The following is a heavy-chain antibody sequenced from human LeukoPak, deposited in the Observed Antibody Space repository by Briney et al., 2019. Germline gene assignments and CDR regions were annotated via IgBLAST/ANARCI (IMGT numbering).Heavy chain of an antibody. V-gene: IGHV4-34*01. CDR3: ARKHDLYWYFDL. CDR2: INHSGST. CDR1: GGSFSGYC. D-gene: IGHD1-1*01. Sequence: SETLSLTCAVYGGSFSGYCWSWIRQPPGKGLEWIGEINHSGSTNYNPSLKSRVTISVDTSKNQFSLKLSSVTAADTAVYYCARKHDLYWYFDLWGRGTLVTVSS. J-gene: IGHJ2*01.